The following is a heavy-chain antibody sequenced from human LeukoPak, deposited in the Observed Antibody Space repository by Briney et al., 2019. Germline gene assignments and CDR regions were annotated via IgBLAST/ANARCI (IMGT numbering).Heavy chain of an antibody. Sequence: GGSLRLSCAASGYTFSSYAMSWVRQVSGRGLEWVSSISTSGGSTYYAVSVKGRFTISRDISKNTLYLQMNSLRAEDTAVYYCARDLYDWGQGTLVTVSS. CDR1: GYTFSSYA. V-gene: IGHV3-23*01. CDR3: ARDLYD. J-gene: IGHJ4*02. CDR2: ISTSGGST. D-gene: IGHD5/OR15-5a*01.